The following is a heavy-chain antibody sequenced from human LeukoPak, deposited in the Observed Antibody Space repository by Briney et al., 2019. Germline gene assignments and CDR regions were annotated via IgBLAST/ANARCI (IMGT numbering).Heavy chain of an antibody. CDR3: ARAVAVAYYYYYGMDV. D-gene: IGHD6-19*01. CDR1: GYTFTSYA. Sequence: ASMKVSCKASGYTFTSYAMNWVRQAPGQGLEWMGWINTNTGNPTYAQGFTGRFVFSLDTSVSTAYLQISSLKAEDTAVYYCARAVAVAYYYYYGMDVWGQGTTVTVSS. J-gene: IGHJ6*02. CDR2: INTNTGNP. V-gene: IGHV7-4-1*02.